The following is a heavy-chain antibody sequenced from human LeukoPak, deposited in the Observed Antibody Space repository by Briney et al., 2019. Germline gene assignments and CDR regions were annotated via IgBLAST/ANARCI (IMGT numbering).Heavy chain of an antibody. CDR2: INQSGST. Sequence: PSETLSLTCAVYGGSFSGYYWSWIRQPPGKGLEWIGEINQSGSTNYNPSLKSRVTISEDTSKNQFSLKLSSVTAADTAVYYCARGCRDGYSNYWYFDLWGRGTLVTVSS. V-gene: IGHV4-34*01. CDR1: GGSFSGYY. J-gene: IGHJ2*01. CDR3: ARGCRDGYSNYWYFDL. D-gene: IGHD5-24*01.